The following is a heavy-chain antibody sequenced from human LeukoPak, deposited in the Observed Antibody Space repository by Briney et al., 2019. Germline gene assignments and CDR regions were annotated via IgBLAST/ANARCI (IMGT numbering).Heavy chain of an antibody. J-gene: IGHJ4*02. Sequence: GESLKISCKASGYSFTSYWIGWVRQVPGKDLEWMGIIDPSDSETRYTPSFQGQVTISVDKSLTTAYLQWNSLKASDTAMYYCARQTAMGRSGDYWGQGTLVTVSS. CDR1: GYSFTSYW. D-gene: IGHD5-18*01. V-gene: IGHV5-51*01. CDR3: ARQTAMGRSGDY. CDR2: IDPSDSET.